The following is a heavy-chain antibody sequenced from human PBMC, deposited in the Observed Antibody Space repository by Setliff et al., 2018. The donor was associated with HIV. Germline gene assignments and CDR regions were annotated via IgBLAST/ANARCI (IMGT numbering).Heavy chain of an antibody. D-gene: IGHD6-13*01. CDR3: AREGVATPDEEGYYFDQ. J-gene: IGHJ4*02. V-gene: IGHV1-18*01. Sequence: GASVKVSCKASGYAFSNYGINWVRQAPGLGLEWMGWISGYNVKTDFAQKFRDRVSVTTDSSASTVYMEVMRLTSDDTAVYYCAREGVATPDEEGYYFDQWGQGTLVTVSS. CDR2: ISGYNVKT. CDR1: GYAFSNYG.